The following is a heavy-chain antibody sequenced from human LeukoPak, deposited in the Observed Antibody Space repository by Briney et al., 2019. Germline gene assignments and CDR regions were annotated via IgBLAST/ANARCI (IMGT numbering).Heavy chain of an antibody. V-gene: IGHV3-23*01. J-gene: IGHJ4*02. Sequence: PGGSLRLSCAASGFTFSSYAMSWVRQAPGKGLEWVSAISGSGGSTYYADSVKGWFTISRDNSKNTLYLQMNSLRAEDTAVYYCAKEVTMVRGVTNFDYWGQGTLVTVSS. CDR3: AKEVTMVRGVTNFDY. D-gene: IGHD3-10*01. CDR2: ISGSGGST. CDR1: GFTFSSYA.